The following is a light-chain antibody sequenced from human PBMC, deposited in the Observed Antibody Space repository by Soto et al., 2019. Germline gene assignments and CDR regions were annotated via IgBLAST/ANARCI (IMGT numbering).Light chain of an antibody. V-gene: IGKV3-20*01. Sequence: EIVLTQSPGTLSLSPGERATLSCRASQSVSSSYLAWYQQKPGQAPRLLIYGASSRATGIPDRFSGSGSGTDFTLTIRRLEPEEFAVYYCQQYGSSPPPITFGQGTRLEIK. CDR2: GAS. J-gene: IGKJ5*01. CDR1: QSVSSSY. CDR3: QQYGSSPPPIT.